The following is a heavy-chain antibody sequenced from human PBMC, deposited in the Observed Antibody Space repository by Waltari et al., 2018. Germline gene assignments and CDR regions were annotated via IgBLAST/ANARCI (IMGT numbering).Heavy chain of an antibody. D-gene: IGHD2-8*02. Sequence: EVQLVESGGGLVQPGGSLRLSCAASGFTFDNYVMNWVRQAPGKGLEWVSGISGGGFSTYYAESGKGRFTISRDNSKNMLFLQMNGLRADDTALYYCARDRIRYCSGGICYSEGAFDIWGQGTMVTVSS. V-gene: IGHV3-23*04. CDR2: ISGGGFST. CDR3: ARDRIRYCSGGICYSEGAFDI. J-gene: IGHJ3*02. CDR1: GFTFDNYV.